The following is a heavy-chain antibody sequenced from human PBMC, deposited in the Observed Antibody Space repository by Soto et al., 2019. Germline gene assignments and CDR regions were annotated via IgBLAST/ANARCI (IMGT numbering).Heavy chain of an antibody. V-gene: IGHV4-61*01. Sequence: QVQLQESGPGLVKPSETLSLTCTVSGGSVSSGSYYWSWIRQPPGKELEWIGYIYYSGSTTYNPSLKSRVTISVDTSKNQFSLKLSSVTAADTAVYDCARGEPGIAVAGPWGQGTLVTVSS. CDR2: IYYSGST. D-gene: IGHD6-19*01. CDR1: GGSVSSGSYY. CDR3: ARGEPGIAVAGP. J-gene: IGHJ5*02.